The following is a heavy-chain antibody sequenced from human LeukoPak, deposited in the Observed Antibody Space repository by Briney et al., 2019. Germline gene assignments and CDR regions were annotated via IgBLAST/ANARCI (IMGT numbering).Heavy chain of an antibody. J-gene: IGHJ5*02. CDR2: ISSSSSTI. V-gene: IGHV3-48*04. CDR1: GFTFSSYS. Sequence: PGGSLRLSCAASGFTFSSYSMNWVRQAPGKGLEWVSYISSSSSTIYYADSVKGRFTISRDNAKNSLYLQMNSLRAEDTAVYYCARDNDVGATFTGGHWFDPWGQGTLVTVSS. CDR3: ARDNDVGATFTGGHWFDP. D-gene: IGHD1-26*01.